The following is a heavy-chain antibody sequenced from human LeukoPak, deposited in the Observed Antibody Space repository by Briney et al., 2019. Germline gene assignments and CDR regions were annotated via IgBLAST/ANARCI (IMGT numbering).Heavy chain of an antibody. Sequence: QPGGSLRLSCAASGFSFSAYWMTWVRQAPGTGLEWVANINPAGTETYYVDPVKGRFTISRDNAKDLLYLQMNSLRAEDTAVYYSARFGYVAAVDLWGQGTLVTVSS. D-gene: IGHD2-15*01. CDR2: INPAGTET. CDR3: ARFGYVAAVDL. CDR1: GFSFSAYW. J-gene: IGHJ4*02. V-gene: IGHV3-7*01.